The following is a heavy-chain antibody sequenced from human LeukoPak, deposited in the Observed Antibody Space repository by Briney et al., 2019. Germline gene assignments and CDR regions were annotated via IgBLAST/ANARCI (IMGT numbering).Heavy chain of an antibody. CDR2: INHSGST. V-gene: IGHV4-34*01. D-gene: IGHD6-19*01. CDR1: GGSFSGYY. Sequence: SETLSLTCAVYGGSFSGYYWSWIRQPPGKGLEWIGEINHSGSTNYNPSLKSRVTISVDTSKNQFSLKLSSVTAADTAVYYCARVGSSGWYAGLYYFYGMDVWGQGTTVTVSS. CDR3: ARVGSSGWYAGLYYFYGMDV. J-gene: IGHJ6*02.